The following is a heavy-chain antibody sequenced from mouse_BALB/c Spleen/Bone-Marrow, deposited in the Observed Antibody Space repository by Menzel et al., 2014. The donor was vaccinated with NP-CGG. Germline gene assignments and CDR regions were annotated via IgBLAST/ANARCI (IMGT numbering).Heavy chain of an antibody. V-gene: IGHV1S81*02. D-gene: IGHD3-1*01. CDR2: INPTNGST. CDR1: GYTFTSYW. J-gene: IGHJ1*01. Sequence: QVQLQQSGAELVMPGVSVKLSCKASGYTFTSYWMHWIKQRPEQGLERIGEINPTNGSTNYNEEFKTKATLTVDKSSSTAYMQLSSLTSEDSAVYYCASGPWYFDVWGAGTTVTVSS. CDR3: ASGPWYFDV.